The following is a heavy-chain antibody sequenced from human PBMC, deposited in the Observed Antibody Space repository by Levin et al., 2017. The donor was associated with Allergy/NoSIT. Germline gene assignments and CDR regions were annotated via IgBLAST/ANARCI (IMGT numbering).Heavy chain of an antibody. V-gene: IGHV3-30-3*01. CDR2: ISYDGNYK. Sequence: GGSLRLSCAASGFTFSSKPMHWVRQAPGKGLEWVAVISYDGNYKYYADSVKGRFTISRDISKDTLVLQMNSLRAEDTAVYYCARGESEWIQLIFDFWGQGTLVTVSS. CDR1: GFTFSSKP. D-gene: IGHD5-18*01. J-gene: IGHJ4*02. CDR3: ARGESEWIQLIFDF.